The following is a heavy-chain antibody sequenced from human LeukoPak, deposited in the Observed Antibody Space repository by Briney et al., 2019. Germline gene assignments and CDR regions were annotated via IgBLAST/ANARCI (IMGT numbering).Heavy chain of an antibody. V-gene: IGHV4-39*07. Sequence: SETLSLTCTVSGGSISSSSYYWGWIRQPPGKGLEWIGSIYYSGSTYYNPSLKSRVTISVDTSKNQFSLKLYSVTAADTAVYYCAREGVLLGIDYWGQGTLVTVSS. CDR3: AREGVLLGIDY. D-gene: IGHD2-8*02. CDR2: IYYSGST. J-gene: IGHJ4*02. CDR1: GGSISSSSYY.